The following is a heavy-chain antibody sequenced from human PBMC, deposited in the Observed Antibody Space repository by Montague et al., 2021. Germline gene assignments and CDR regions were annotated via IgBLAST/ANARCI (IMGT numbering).Heavy chain of an antibody. CDR2: INDRGGET. CDR3: ARRARSLYHFDN. CDR1: GFSFSSYA. J-gene: IGHJ4*02. V-gene: IGHV3-23*01. D-gene: IGHD2-2*01. Sequence: SLRLSCAASGFSFSSYAMGWVRQAPGRGLEWVSLINDRGGETNHAGSVKGRFTLSRDNSMSTLYLQMNTLGVEDTAVYYCARRARSLYHFDNWGQGTLVTVSS.